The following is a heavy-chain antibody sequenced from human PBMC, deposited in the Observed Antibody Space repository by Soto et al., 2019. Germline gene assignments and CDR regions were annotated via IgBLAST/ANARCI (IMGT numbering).Heavy chain of an antibody. V-gene: IGHV3-23*01. CDR2: ISGSGGST. J-gene: IGHJ4*02. CDR3: AKDYCTNGVCSIMVDY. CDR1: GFTFSSYA. Sequence: PGGSLRLSCAASGFTFSSYAMSWVRQAPGKGLEWVSAISGSGGSTYYADSVKGRFTISRDNSKNTLYLQMNSLRAEDTAVYYCAKDYCTNGVCSIMVDYWGQGTLVTVSS. D-gene: IGHD2-8*01.